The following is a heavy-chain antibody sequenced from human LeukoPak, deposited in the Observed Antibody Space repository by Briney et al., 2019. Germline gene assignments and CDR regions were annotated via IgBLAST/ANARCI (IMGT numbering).Heavy chain of an antibody. Sequence: PGGSLRLSCAASGFTFILYSMNRVRQAPRKGLEWVSYITSGSSTTYYADSVRGRFTISRDNAKNSLILQMNSLRAEDTAVYYCARDGGGDYWGQGTLVTVSS. J-gene: IGHJ4*02. CDR1: GFTFILYS. V-gene: IGHV3-48*01. CDR3: ARDGGGDY. D-gene: IGHD3-16*01. CDR2: ITSGSSTT.